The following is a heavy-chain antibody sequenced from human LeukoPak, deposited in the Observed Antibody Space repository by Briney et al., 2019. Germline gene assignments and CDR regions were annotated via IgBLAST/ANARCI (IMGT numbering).Heavy chain of an antibody. V-gene: IGHV3-30-3*01. D-gene: IGHD6-13*01. CDR2: ISYDGSNK. Sequence: GGSLRLSCAASGFTFSSYAMHWVRQAPGKGLEWVAVISYDGSNKYYADSVKGRFTISRDNSRNTLYLQMGSLRAEDTAVYYCANLIIAAAGYEYFQDWGQGTLVTVSS. CDR1: GFTFSSYA. CDR3: ANLIIAAAGYEYFQD. J-gene: IGHJ1*01.